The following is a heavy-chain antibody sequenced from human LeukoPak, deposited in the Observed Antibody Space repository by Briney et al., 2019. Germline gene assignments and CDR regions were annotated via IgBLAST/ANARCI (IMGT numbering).Heavy chain of an antibody. Sequence: TSVKVSCKASGFTFNSSAMQWVRQARGQRLEWIGWIVVGSGNTDYAQKFQERVTLTRDMSTSTAYMELSSLRSEDTAAYFCAASGAYGSFDYWGQGTLVTVSS. CDR1: GFTFNSSA. D-gene: IGHD2-15*01. CDR2: IVVGSGNT. V-gene: IGHV1-58*02. CDR3: AASGAYGSFDY. J-gene: IGHJ4*02.